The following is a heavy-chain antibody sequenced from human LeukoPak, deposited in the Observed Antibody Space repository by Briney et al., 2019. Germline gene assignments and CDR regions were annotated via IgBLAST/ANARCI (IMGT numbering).Heavy chain of an antibody. V-gene: IGHV3-64D*09. CDR1: GFTFNSYA. Sequence: PGGSLRLSCSASGFTFNSYAMHWVRQAPGKGLEYVSAISSNGINTYYADSVKGRFTISRDNSKGTLDLQMSSLRVEDTAVYYCVKDHDRNWNDKGYFDYWGQGTLVTVSS. D-gene: IGHD1-1*01. CDR3: VKDHDRNWNDKGYFDY. CDR2: ISSNGINT. J-gene: IGHJ4*02.